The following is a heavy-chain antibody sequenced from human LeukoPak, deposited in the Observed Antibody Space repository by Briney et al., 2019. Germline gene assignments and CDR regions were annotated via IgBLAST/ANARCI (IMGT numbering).Heavy chain of an antibody. V-gene: IGHV3-33*01. CDR2: IWYDGSNK. Sequence: GGSLRLSCAASGFTFSSYGMHWVRQAPGKGLEWVAVIWYDGSNKYYADSVKGRFTISRDNSKNTLYLQMNSLRAEDTAVYYCARDRDQGYSGYDPPGYWGQGTLVTVSS. J-gene: IGHJ4*02. CDR3: ARDRDQGYSGYDPPGY. D-gene: IGHD5-12*01. CDR1: GFTFSSYG.